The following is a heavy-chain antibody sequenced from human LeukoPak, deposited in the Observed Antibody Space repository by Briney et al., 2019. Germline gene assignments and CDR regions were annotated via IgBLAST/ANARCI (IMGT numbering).Heavy chain of an antibody. CDR2: INSNTGGT. V-gene: IGHV1-2*02. CDR3: ARGHYTNYDMDV. J-gene: IGHJ6*03. D-gene: IGHD2-2*02. Sequence: GASVKVSCKASGYTFTGYYMHWVRQAPGQGLEWVAWINSNTGGTNYAQKFQGRITMTRDTSISTAYMELSRLSSDDTAVYYCARGHYTNYDMDVWGKGTTVTVSS. CDR1: GYTFTGYY.